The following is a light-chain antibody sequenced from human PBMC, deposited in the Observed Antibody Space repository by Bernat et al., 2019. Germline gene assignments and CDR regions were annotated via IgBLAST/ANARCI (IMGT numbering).Light chain of an antibody. CDR3: TSYTSSRTYV. Sequence: QSALTQPASVSGSPGQSITISCTGTSSDVGGYNHVSLYQQHQGKAPKLMIFEVSNRPSGVSDRFSGSKSGNTASLTISGLQAEDEADYYCTSYTSSRTYVFGTGTKVTVL. J-gene: IGLJ1*01. CDR1: SSDVGGYNH. V-gene: IGLV2-14*01. CDR2: EVS.